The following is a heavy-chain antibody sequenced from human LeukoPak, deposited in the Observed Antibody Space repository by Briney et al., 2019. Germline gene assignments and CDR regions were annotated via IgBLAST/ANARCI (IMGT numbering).Heavy chain of an antibody. CDR2: IYYSGST. V-gene: IGHV4-59*11. J-gene: IGHJ6*03. CDR1: GGSISSHY. CDR3: TRQYSSSWSRSSFLGYYYYMDV. Sequence: SETLSLTCTVSGGSISSHYWSWIRQPPGKGLEWIGYIYYSGSTNYNPSLKSRVTISVDTSKNQFSLKLSSVTAADTAVYYCTRQYSSSWSRSSFLGYYYYMDVWGKGTTVTVSS. D-gene: IGHD6-13*01.